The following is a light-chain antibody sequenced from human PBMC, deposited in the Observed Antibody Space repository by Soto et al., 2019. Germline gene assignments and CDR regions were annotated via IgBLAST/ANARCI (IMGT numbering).Light chain of an antibody. V-gene: IGKV1-12*01. CDR3: QQASGFPLT. CDR2: NTF. CDR1: QGINNW. Sequence: DIQMTQSPSFVSASVGDRVTITCRASQGINNWLAWYQQKPGKVPKLLIYNTFTLQSGVPSRFSGSGFGADFTLTISSLQPEDFATYYCQQASGFPLTFGGGTNVEI. J-gene: IGKJ4*02.